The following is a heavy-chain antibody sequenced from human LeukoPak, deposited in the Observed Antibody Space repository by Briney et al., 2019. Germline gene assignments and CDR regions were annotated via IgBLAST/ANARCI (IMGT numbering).Heavy chain of an antibody. D-gene: IGHD6-13*01. CDR3: ARRAISSSWPYYYYYYMDV. J-gene: IGHJ6*03. CDR2: ISGSGGST. CDR1: GFTFSSYA. V-gene: IGHV3-23*01. Sequence: GGSLRLSCAASGFTFSSYAMSWVRQAPGKGLEWVSAISGSGGSTYYADSVKGRFTISRDNAKNSLYLQMNSLRAEDTAVYYCARRAISSSWPYYYYYYMDVWGKGTTVTISS.